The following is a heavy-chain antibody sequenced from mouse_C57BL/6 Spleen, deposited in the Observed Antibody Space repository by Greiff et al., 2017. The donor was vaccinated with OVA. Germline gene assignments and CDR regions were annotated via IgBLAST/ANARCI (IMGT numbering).Heavy chain of an antibody. Sequence: QVQLKQPGAELVMPGASVKLSCKASGYTFTSYWMHWVKQRPGQGLEWIGEIDPSDSYTNYNQKFKGKSTLTVDKSSSTAYMQLSSLTSEDSAVYYCARPGSKGAMDYWGQGTSVTVSS. CDR3: ARPGSKGAMDY. CDR1: GYTFTSYW. D-gene: IGHD2-5*01. V-gene: IGHV1-69*01. CDR2: IDPSDSYT. J-gene: IGHJ4*01.